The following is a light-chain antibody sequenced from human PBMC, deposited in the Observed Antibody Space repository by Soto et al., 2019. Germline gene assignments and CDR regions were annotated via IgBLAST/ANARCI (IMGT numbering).Light chain of an antibody. Sequence: IVLTQSPGILSLSPGERATLSCRASQSVSSSYLAWYQQKPGQAPRLLIYGASTRATGVPDRFSGTGSGTEFTLTISSLKSEDYAVYYCQQYKSWPPITFGQGTRLEIK. CDR1: QSVSSSY. J-gene: IGKJ5*01. CDR3: QQYKSWPPIT. CDR2: GAS. V-gene: IGKV3-15*01.